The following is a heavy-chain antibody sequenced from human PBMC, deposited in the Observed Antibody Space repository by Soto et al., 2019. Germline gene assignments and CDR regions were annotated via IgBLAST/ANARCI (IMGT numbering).Heavy chain of an antibody. Sequence: SETLSLTCTVSGASISNYYWSWLRQPPGKGLEWIGYIYYSWNTTYNPSLKSRVTISVDTSKTPLSMNRSSVTAAHTGVYNWATGRPLVGNNSGHSDFDRLGRGTMVTVSS. CDR3: ATGRPLVGNNSGHSDFDR. CDR1: GASISNYY. V-gene: IGHV4-59*01. CDR2: IYYSWNT. D-gene: IGHD1-1*01. J-gene: IGHJ3*02.